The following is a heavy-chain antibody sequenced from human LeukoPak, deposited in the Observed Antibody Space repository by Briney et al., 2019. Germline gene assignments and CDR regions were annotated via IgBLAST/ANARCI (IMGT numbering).Heavy chain of an antibody. CDR2: INHISSYI. J-gene: IGHJ4*02. CDR1: GFTFGSYT. V-gene: IGHV3-21*04. CDR3: TKDALISYRGAWSHSDY. Sequence: PGGSLRLSCEASGFTFGSYTMNWVRQVPGKGLEWVSSINHISSYIYYADSVKGRFTISRDNSKNTLYLQMNRLRAEDTAIYYCTKDALISYRGAWSHSDYWGQGTLVTVSS. D-gene: IGHD2-2*01.